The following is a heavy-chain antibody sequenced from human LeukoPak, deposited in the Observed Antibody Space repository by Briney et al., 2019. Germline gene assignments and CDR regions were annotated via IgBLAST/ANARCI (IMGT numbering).Heavy chain of an antibody. D-gene: IGHD4-17*01. V-gene: IGHV3-48*01. Sequence: GGSLRLSCAASGFTFSSYAMSWVRQAPGKGLEWVSYISSSSSTIYYADSVKGRFTISRDNAKNSLYLQMNSLRAEDTAVYYCARDDYGAPEDYWGQGTLVTVSS. J-gene: IGHJ4*02. CDR2: ISSSSSTI. CDR1: GFTFSSYA. CDR3: ARDDYGAPEDY.